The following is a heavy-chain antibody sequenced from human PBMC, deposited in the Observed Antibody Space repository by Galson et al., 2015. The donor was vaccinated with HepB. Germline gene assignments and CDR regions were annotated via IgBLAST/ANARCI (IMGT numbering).Heavy chain of an antibody. CDR1: GFTFSSYT. J-gene: IGHJ2*01. V-gene: IGHV3-48*02. D-gene: IGHD3-10*01. CDR2: ISSTGTTV. Sequence: LRLSCAASGFTFSSYTMNWVRQAPGKGLESVSYISSTGTTVYYADSAKGRFTISRDNAQNSLYLQMNSLRDEDTAVYYCARVYFGSGSSSAYWYFDLWGRGALVTVSS. CDR3: ARVYFGSGSSSAYWYFDL.